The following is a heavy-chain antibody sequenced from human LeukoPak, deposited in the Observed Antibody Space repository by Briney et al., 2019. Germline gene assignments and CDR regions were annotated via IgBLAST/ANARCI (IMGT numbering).Heavy chain of an antibody. Sequence: GGSLRLSCAASGFTFSSYAMNWVRQAPGKGLEWVSEISGSGGNTYYADSMRGRFTISRDNSKNTLYLQMNSLRAEDTAVYYCAKEGVTALRWFDPWGQGTLVTVSS. CDR3: AKEGVTALRWFDP. CDR1: GFTFSSYA. J-gene: IGHJ5*02. CDR2: ISGSGGNT. D-gene: IGHD2-21*02. V-gene: IGHV3-23*01.